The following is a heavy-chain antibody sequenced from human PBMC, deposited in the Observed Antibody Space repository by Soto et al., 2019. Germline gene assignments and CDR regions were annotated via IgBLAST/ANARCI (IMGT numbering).Heavy chain of an antibody. CDR2: FKEDGSET. V-gene: IGHV3-7*01. Sequence: AGGSLRLSCAASGFAFSTSWMAWVRQAPGRGLEWVAKFKEDGSETLYVDSVRGRITNSKDNAKNSLFLQMDSLRAEDTAVYFCARDSDRVAAYWGQGTQVTVSS. D-gene: IGHD2-15*01. CDR1: GFAFSTSW. J-gene: IGHJ4*02. CDR3: ARDSDRVAAY.